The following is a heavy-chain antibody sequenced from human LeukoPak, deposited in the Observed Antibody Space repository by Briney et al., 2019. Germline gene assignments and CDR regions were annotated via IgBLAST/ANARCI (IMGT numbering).Heavy chain of an antibody. V-gene: IGHV3-7*04. D-gene: IGHD4-17*01. CDR1: GFTFSSYW. Sequence: GGSLRLSCAASGFTFSSYWMSWVRQAPGKGLEWVANIKQDGSEKYYVDSVKGRFTISRDNAKNSLYLQMNSLRAEDPAVHYCARAGGYGFIPSWGQGTLAPVS. CDR3: ARAGGYGFIPS. CDR2: IKQDGSEK. J-gene: IGHJ4*02.